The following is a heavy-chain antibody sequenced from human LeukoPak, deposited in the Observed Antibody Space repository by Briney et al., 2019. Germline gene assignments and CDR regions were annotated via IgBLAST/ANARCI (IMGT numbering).Heavy chain of an antibody. CDR2: IYYSGST. CDR1: GGSISSTDYY. J-gene: IGHJ4*02. D-gene: IGHD3-9*01. CDR3: ARVYRPVRYFDWLLTPQVGQFDY. Sequence: PSETLSLTCTVSGGSISSTDYYWSWIRQPPGKGLEWIGFIYYSGSTNYNPSLKSRVTISVDTSKNQFSLKLSSVTAADTAVYYCARVYRPVRYFDWLLTPQVGQFDYWGQGTLVTVSS. V-gene: IGHV4-61*08.